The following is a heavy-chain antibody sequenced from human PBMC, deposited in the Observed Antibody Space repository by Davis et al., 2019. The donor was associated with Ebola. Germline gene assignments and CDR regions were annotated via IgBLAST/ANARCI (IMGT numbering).Heavy chain of an antibody. Sequence: AASVKVSCKASGYTFTNYGITWVRQAPGQGLEWMGWINPHNGNTNYAQNVQGRVIMTTDTSTSTAYMELSRLRSDDTAVYYCARDGGTIFGVVTLHGGFDPWGQGTLVTVSS. V-gene: IGHV1-18*04. CDR3: ARDGGTIFGVVTLHGGFDP. CDR1: GYTFTNYG. CDR2: INPHNGNT. J-gene: IGHJ5*02. D-gene: IGHD3-3*01.